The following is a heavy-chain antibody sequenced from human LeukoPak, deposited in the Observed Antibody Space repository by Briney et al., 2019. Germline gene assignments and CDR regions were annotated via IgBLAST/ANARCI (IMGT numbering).Heavy chain of an antibody. D-gene: IGHD2-15*01. CDR3: ARGGGGSDAFDI. V-gene: IGHV1-2*02. CDR1: GYSFTSYY. CDR2: INPNSGGT. Sequence: ASVKVSCKASGYSFTSYYMHWVRQAPGQGLEWMGWINPNSGGTNYAQKFQGRVTMTRDTSISTAYMELSRLRSDDTAVYYCARGGGGSDAFDIWGQGTMVTVSS. J-gene: IGHJ3*02.